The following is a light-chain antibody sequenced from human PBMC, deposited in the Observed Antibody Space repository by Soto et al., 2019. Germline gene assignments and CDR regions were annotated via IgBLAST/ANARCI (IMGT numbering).Light chain of an antibody. Sequence: QSALTQPASVSGSPGQSITISCTGTSSHVGGYNYVSWYQHHPGRAPKLMIYEVSNRPSGVSDRFSGSKSGNTASLTISGLQAEDEADYYCSSYTSSGTYVFGTGTKLTVL. CDR1: SSHVGGYNY. J-gene: IGLJ1*01. CDR3: SSYTSSGTYV. V-gene: IGLV2-14*01. CDR2: EVS.